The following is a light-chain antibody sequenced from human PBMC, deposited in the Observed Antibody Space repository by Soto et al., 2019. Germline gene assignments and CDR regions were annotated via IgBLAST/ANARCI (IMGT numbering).Light chain of an antibody. CDR1: QSVSSN. J-gene: IGKJ4*01. CDR2: GAS. Sequence: EIEMTQSPATLSVSVGERATLSCRASQSVSSNLAWYQQKPGQAPRLLIYGASTRATGISARFSGSGSGTEFTLTISSLQSEDFAVYYCQQYNSWPLTFGGGTKVEIK. CDR3: QQYNSWPLT. V-gene: IGKV3-15*01.